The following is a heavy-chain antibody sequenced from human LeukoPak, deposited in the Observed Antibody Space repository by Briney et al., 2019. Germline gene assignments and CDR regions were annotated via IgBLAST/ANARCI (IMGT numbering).Heavy chain of an antibody. Sequence: GGSLGLSCAASGFTFSSYSMNWVRQAPGKGLEWVSSISSSSSYIYYADSVKGRFTISRDNAKNSLYLQMNSLRAEDTAVYYCARDRGTVYGDYGGGFDYWGQGTLVTVSS. CDR1: GFTFSSYS. CDR3: ARDRGTVYGDYGGGFDY. D-gene: IGHD4-17*01. V-gene: IGHV3-21*01. J-gene: IGHJ4*02. CDR2: ISSSSSYI.